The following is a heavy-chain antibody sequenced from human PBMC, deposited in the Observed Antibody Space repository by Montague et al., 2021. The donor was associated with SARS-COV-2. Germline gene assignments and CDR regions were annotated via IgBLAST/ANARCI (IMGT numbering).Heavy chain of an antibody. CDR2: IKQDGSEI. V-gene: IGHV3-7*01. CDR3: ARVSEGESNNSQYRAFDI. D-gene: IGHD1-1*01. Sequence: SLRLSCAASVFTFSNYWLSWVRQAPGMGLEWVANIKQDGSEIYYLYSLKGRFTISRDNSKNSLSLQMNSLRAEDTALYFCARVSEGESNNSQYRAFDIWGQGTMVTVSS. CDR1: VFTFSNYW. J-gene: IGHJ3*02.